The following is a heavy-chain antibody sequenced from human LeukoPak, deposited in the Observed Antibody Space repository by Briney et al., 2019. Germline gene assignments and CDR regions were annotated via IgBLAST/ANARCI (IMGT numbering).Heavy chain of an antibody. V-gene: IGHV3-30-3*01. J-gene: IGHJ4*02. CDR2: ISYDGSNK. CDR1: GFTFSSYA. CDR3: AKGFTVFGVVIPFDY. Sequence: GGSLRLSCAASGFTFSSYAMHWVRQAPGKGLEWVAVISYDGSNKYYADSVKGRFTISRDNSKNTLYLQMNSLRAEDTAVYYCAKGFTVFGVVIPFDYWGQGTLVTVPS. D-gene: IGHD3-3*01.